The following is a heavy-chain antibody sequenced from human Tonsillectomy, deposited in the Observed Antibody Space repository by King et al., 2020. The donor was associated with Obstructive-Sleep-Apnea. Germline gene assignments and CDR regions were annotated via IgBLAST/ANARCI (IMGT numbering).Heavy chain of an antibody. D-gene: IGHD3-10*01. V-gene: IGHV4-34*01. J-gene: IGHJ4*02. Sequence: QVQLQQWGAGLLKPSETLSLTCAVYGGSFSGYYWSWIRQPPGKGLEWIGEINHSGISKNNPSLKSRVTISADTSKSQFSLKLSSVTAADTAVYYCARGGFGEPLDYWGQGTLVTVSS. CDR2: INHSGIS. CDR1: GGSFSGYY. CDR3: ARGGFGEPLDY.